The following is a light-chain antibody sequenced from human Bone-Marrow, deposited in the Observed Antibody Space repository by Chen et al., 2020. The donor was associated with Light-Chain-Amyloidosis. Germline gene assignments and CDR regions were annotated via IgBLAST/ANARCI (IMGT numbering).Light chain of an antibody. CDR3: QSYQGSSQGV. CDR1: SGSIATNY. CDR2: EDD. Sequence: NFMLTQPHSVSESPGKTVIISCTRSSGSIATNYVQWYQQRPGSSPTTVIYEDDQRPSGVPARFYGSIDRSSNSAALTISGLKTEDEADYYCQSYQGSSQGVFGGGTKLTVL. J-gene: IGLJ3*02. V-gene: IGLV6-57*01.